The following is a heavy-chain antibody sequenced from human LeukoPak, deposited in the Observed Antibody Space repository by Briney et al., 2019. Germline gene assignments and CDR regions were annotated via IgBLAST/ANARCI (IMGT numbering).Heavy chain of an antibody. CDR2: IYYSGST. Sequence: PSETLSLTCTVSGGSISSSGNQWAWIRQTPGKGLEWIGSIYYSGSTYYNPSLKSRLTISVDTSKNQFSLKLNSVTAADTAVYYCARETEGNHIDYWGQGTLVTVSS. J-gene: IGHJ4*02. CDR3: ARETEGNHIDY. V-gene: IGHV4-39*07. D-gene: IGHD1-14*01. CDR1: GGSISSSGNQ.